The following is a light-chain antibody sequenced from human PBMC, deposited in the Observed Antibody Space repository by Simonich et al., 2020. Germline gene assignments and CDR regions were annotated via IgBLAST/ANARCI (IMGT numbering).Light chain of an antibody. CDR3: YSTDSSGNHWV. CDR1: SLPKKY. Sequence: SYELTQTPSVSVSPGRTARITCSGDSLPKKYAYWYQQKSGQAPVLVIYEDSKRPSGIPERVSGSSSGTMATLTISGAQVEDEADYYCYSTDSSGNHWVFGGGTKLTVL. V-gene: IGLV3-10*01. J-gene: IGLJ3*02. CDR2: EDS.